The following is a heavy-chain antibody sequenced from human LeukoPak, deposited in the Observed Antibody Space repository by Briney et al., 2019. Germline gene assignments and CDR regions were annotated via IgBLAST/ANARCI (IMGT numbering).Heavy chain of an antibody. CDR2: ICSGGST. V-gene: IGHV3-66*01. CDR3: AMTAVAGTGDY. J-gene: IGHJ4*02. CDR1: GFTVSSNY. Sequence: GGSLRLSCAASGFTVSSNYMSWVRQAPGKGLEWVSVICSGGSTYYADSVKGRFTISRDNSKNTLYLQMNSLRAEDTAVYYCAMTAVAGTGDYWGQGTLVTVSS. D-gene: IGHD6-19*01.